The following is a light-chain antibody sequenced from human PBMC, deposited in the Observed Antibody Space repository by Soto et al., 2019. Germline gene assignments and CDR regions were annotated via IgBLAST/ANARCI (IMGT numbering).Light chain of an antibody. Sequence: EIVLTQSPATLSLSPGERATLSCRARQSVSSYLAWYQQKPGQAPRLLIYDASNRAAGIPARFSGSGSGTDFTLTVSSLEPEDFVVYYCQQRSDWPWTFGQGTKVDIK. V-gene: IGKV3-11*01. CDR2: DAS. CDR3: QQRSDWPWT. J-gene: IGKJ1*01. CDR1: QSVSSY.